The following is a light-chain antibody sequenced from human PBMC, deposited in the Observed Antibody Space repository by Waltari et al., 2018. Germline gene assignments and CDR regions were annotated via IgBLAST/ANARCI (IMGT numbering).Light chain of an antibody. V-gene: IGKV1-27*01. CDR3: QKYNSVSQP. Sequence: IQITQSPSFLSASVGARATITFRASPYINNHVACYQQKPGEVPKLLIYATSTLQSGVPYLFSGSGSATDFTLTISSLQPEDFATYYGQKYNSVSQPFGGGTKVEIK. J-gene: IGKJ4*02. CDR1: PYINNH. CDR2: ATS.